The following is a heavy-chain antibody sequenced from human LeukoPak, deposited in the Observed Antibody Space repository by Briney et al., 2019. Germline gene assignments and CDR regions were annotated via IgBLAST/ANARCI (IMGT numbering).Heavy chain of an antibody. J-gene: IGHJ5*02. CDR1: GGTFSSYA. D-gene: IGHD2-2*01. CDR3: ARLPAAAREDWFDP. CDR2: IIPIFGTA. V-gene: IGHV1-69*01. Sequence: SVKVSCKASGGTFSSYAISWVRQAPGQGLVWMGGIIPIFGTANYAQKFQGRVTITADESTSTAYMELSSLRSEDTAVYYCARLPAAAREDWFDPWGQGTLVTVSS.